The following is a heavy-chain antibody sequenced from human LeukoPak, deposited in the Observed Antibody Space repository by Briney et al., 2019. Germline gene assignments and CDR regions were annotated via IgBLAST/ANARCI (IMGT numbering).Heavy chain of an antibody. D-gene: IGHD2-21*02. CDR1: GYTFTSYA. Sequence: ASVKVSCKASGYTFTSYAMNWVRQAPGQGLEWMGWINTNTGNPTYAQGFTGRFVFSLDTSVSTAYLQISSLKAEDTAVYYCARDPHIVVVTAIPSYFDYWGQGTLVTVSS. J-gene: IGHJ4*02. V-gene: IGHV7-4-1*02. CDR2: INTNTGNP. CDR3: ARDPHIVVVTAIPSYFDY.